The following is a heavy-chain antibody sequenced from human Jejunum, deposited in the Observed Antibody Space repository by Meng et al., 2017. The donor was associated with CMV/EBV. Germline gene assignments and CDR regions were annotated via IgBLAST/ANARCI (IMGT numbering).Heavy chain of an antibody. Sequence: SGFTFSNYGMFWVRQAPGKGLEWVANIKADGTQEHYVDSVKGRFTISRDNAKNSLYLQMNSLRVEDTALYYCVKDINSGFYFTYWGQGTLVTVSS. D-gene: IGHD1-26*01. J-gene: IGHJ4*02. CDR2: IKADGTQE. V-gene: IGHV3-7*01. CDR1: GFTFSNYG. CDR3: VKDINSGFYFTY.